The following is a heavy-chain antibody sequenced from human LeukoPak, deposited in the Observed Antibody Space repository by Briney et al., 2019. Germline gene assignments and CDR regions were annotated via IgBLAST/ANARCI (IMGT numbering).Heavy chain of an antibody. V-gene: IGHV3-7*01. Sequence: PGGSLRLSCAASGFPFSSYWMSWVRQAPGKGLEWVANIKQDGSDKYYVDSVKGRFTISRDNAKNSLYLQVNSLRADDTAVYYCARLTGTTGSDYWGQGTLVTVSS. D-gene: IGHD1-1*01. CDR3: ARLTGTTGSDY. J-gene: IGHJ4*02. CDR2: IKQDGSDK. CDR1: GFPFSSYW.